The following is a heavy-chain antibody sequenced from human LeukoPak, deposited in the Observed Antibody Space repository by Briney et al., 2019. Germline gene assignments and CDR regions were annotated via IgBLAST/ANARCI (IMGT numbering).Heavy chain of an antibody. CDR1: GFTFSSYS. CDR3: ARDAGGRTQREGWFDP. CDR2: ISSSSSYI. Sequence: GGSLRLSCAASGFTFSSYSMNWVRQAPGKGLEWVSSISSSSSYIYYADSVRGRFTISRDNARNSLYLQMNSLRVEDTAIYYCARDAGGRTQREGWFDPWGQGTLVTVSS. J-gene: IGHJ5*02. V-gene: IGHV3-21*01. D-gene: IGHD1-1*01.